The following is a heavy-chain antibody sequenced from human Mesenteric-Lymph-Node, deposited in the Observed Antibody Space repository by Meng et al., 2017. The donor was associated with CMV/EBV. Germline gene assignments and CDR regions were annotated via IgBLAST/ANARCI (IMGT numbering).Heavy chain of an antibody. D-gene: IGHD5/OR15-5a*01. CDR3: ARVYDY. Sequence: SETLSLTCTVSGYSISSGYNWGWIRQPPGKGLEWIGTIFRTGSTYYNPSLKSRVTISVDTSKNQFSLKLSSVTAADTAVYYCARVYDYWGQEPWSPSPQ. CDR1: GYSISSGYN. J-gene: IGHJ4*01. CDR2: IFRTGST. V-gene: IGHV4-38-2*02.